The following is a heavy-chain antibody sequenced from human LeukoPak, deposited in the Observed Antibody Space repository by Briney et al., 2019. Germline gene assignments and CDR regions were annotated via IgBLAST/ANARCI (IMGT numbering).Heavy chain of an antibody. Sequence: GGSLRLSCAASGFTFSSYAMHWVRQAPGKGLEWVAVISYDGSNKYYADSVKGRFTISRDNSKNTLYLQMNSLRAEDTAVYYCARAEGWSLDYWGQGTLVTVSS. V-gene: IGHV3-30-3*01. D-gene: IGHD6-19*01. CDR2: ISYDGSNK. CDR1: GFTFSSYA. CDR3: ARAEGWSLDY. J-gene: IGHJ4*02.